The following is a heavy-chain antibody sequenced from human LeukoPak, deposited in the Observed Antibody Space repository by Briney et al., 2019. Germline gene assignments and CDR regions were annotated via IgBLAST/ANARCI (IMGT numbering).Heavy chain of an antibody. CDR1: GYTFSTYS. CDR2: ISTYNGDT. V-gene: IGHV1-18*01. D-gene: IGHD2/OR15-2a*01. J-gene: IGHJ5*02. CDR3: ARIRSNSWPPFPDH. Sequence: ASVTVSCKTSGYTFSTYSITWVRQAPGQGLEWMGWISTYNGDTKYAQRLQGRLTLTTDTSTGTAYMDLRSLRSDDTAVIYCARIRSNSWPPFPDHWGQGILLIVSS.